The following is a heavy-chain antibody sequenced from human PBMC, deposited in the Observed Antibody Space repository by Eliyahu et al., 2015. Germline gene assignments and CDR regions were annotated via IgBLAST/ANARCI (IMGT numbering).Heavy chain of an antibody. V-gene: IGHV1-2*02. CDR1: GDSIINYH. J-gene: IGHJ4*02. D-gene: IGHD7-27*01. CDR2: INPTNGYA. Sequence: QVQLVQSGAEVKSPGASVKVSCKTSGDSIINYHIHWLRQAPGQGLEWLAWINPTNGYAEYAQKFQGRVTATRGTPRSATYMELRNLSPDDTAVYYCAKDPGDSWGQGTLVTVSS. CDR3: AKDPGDS.